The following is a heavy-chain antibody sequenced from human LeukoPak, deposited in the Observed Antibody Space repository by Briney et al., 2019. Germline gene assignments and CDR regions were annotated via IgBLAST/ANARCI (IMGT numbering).Heavy chain of an antibody. Sequence: ASVKVSCKASGYTFTSYYMHWVRQAPGQGLEWMGIINPSGGSTSYAQEFQGRVTMTTDTSTSTAYMELRSLRSDDTAVYYCARVAASRFDPWGQGTLVTVSS. J-gene: IGHJ5*02. CDR1: GYTFTSYY. CDR3: ARVAASRFDP. D-gene: IGHD2-2*01. CDR2: INPSGGST. V-gene: IGHV1-46*01.